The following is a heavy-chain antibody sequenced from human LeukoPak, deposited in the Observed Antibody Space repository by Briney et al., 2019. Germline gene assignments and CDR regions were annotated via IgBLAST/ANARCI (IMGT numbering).Heavy chain of an antibody. CDR2: IKQDGSEK. J-gene: IGHJ3*02. CDR3: AREDRITMIVVRDAFDI. D-gene: IGHD3-22*01. Sequence: GGSLRLSCAASGFTFSSYWMSWVRQAPGKGLEWVANIKQDGSEKYYVDSVKGRFTISRDNAKNSLYLQMNSLRAEDTAVCYCAREDRITMIVVRDAFDIWGQGTMVTVSS. CDR1: GFTFSSYW. V-gene: IGHV3-7*01.